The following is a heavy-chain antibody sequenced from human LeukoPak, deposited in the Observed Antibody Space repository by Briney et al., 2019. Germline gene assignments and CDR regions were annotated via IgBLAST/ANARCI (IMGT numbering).Heavy chain of an antibody. J-gene: IGHJ3*02. CDR1: GFTFSSYA. Sequence: GGSLRLSCAASGFTFSSYAMSWVRQAPGKGLEWVSAIRGSGDRTHYADSVKGRFTISRDNSKNTLYLQMNSLRAKDTAVYYCARDRAYGDDAFDMWGQGTMVTVSS. CDR2: IRGSGDRT. V-gene: IGHV3-23*01. CDR3: ARDRAYGDDAFDM. D-gene: IGHD3-16*01.